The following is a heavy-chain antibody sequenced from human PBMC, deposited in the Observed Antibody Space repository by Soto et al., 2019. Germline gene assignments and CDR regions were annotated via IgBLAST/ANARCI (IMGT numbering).Heavy chain of an antibody. V-gene: IGHV3-7*04. CDR2: IKEDGSQK. CDR1: GFTFSRYW. D-gene: IGHD3-22*01. Sequence: EVQLVESGGGLVQPGGSLRLSCAASGFTFSRYWMSWVRQAPGKGLEWVANIKEDGSQKWYVDSVKGRFTISRDNAKNSLYLQMNSLSVEDTAVYYCARGDYYDVSGPFSDAFDIWGKGTMVTVSS. CDR3: ARGDYYDVSGPFSDAFDI. J-gene: IGHJ3*02.